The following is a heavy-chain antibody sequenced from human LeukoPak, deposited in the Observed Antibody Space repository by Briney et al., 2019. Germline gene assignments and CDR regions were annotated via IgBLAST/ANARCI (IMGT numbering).Heavy chain of an antibody. J-gene: IGHJ6*02. CDR2: ISSNGGST. Sequence: GGSLRLSCAASGFTFSSYAMHWVRQAPGKGLEYVSAISSNGGSTYYANSVKGRFTISRDNSKNTLYLQTGSLRAEDMAVYYCARSGMDIWGQGTTVTVSS. CDR3: ARSGMDI. CDR1: GFTFSSYA. V-gene: IGHV3-64*01.